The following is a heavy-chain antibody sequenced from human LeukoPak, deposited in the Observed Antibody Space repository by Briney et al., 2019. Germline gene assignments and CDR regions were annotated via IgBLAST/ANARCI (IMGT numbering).Heavy chain of an antibody. Sequence: TGGSLRLSCAASGFTFSNYDVHWVRQAPGKGLEWVAVIWYDGSNKYYVDSVKGRFTISRDISKNTLYLQMNSLSAEDTAVYYCARHGYNHGFDYWGQGTLVTVSS. CDR1: GFTFSNYD. CDR2: IWYDGSNK. V-gene: IGHV3-33*01. CDR3: ARHGYNHGFDY. J-gene: IGHJ4*02. D-gene: IGHD5-24*01.